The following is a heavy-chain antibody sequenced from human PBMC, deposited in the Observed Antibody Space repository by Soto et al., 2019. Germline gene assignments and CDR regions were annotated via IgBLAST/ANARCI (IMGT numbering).Heavy chain of an antibody. CDR2: ISGSGGST. D-gene: IGHD3-22*01. CDR3: AKRFNYYDSSGPTGGMDV. CDR1: GFTFSSYA. J-gene: IGHJ6*02. Sequence: QPGGSLRLSCAASGFTFSSYAMSWVRQAPGKGLEWVSAISGSGGSTYYADSVKGRFTISRDNSKNTLYLQMNSLRAEDTAVYYCAKRFNYYDSSGPTGGMDVWGQGTTVTVSS. V-gene: IGHV3-23*01.